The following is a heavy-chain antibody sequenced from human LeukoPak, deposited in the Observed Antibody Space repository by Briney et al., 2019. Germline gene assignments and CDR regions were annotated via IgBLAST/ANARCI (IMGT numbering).Heavy chain of an antibody. CDR3: ATALRDQ. Sequence: GGSLRLSCAASGFTLSNYWMHWVRHVPGKGLVWVSHINSDGSTTNYADSVRGRFTISRDNAKSTLYLQMNSLRAEDTAVYYCATALRDQWGQGTLVTVSS. CDR1: GFTLSNYW. D-gene: IGHD2-2*01. V-gene: IGHV3-74*01. J-gene: IGHJ4*02. CDR2: INSDGSTT.